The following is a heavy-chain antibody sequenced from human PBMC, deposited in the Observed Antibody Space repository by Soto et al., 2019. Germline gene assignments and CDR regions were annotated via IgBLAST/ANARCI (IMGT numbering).Heavy chain of an antibody. D-gene: IGHD1-7*01. J-gene: IGHJ4*02. CDR1: GGSISSSSYY. V-gene: IGHV4-39*01. Sequence: SETLSLTCTVSGGSISSSSYYWGWIRQPPGKGLEWIGSIYYSGSTYYNPSLKSRVTISVDTSKNQFSLKLSSVTAADTAVYYFARLSGTTQSFDYWGQGTLVTVSS. CDR2: IYYSGST. CDR3: ARLSGTTQSFDY.